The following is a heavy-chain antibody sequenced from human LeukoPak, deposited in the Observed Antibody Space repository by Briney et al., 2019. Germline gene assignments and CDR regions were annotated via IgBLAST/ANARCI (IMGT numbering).Heavy chain of an antibody. D-gene: IGHD6-19*01. CDR3: ARAVTGTSPLGY. J-gene: IGHJ4*02. CDR2: IYYSGST. CDR1: GGSFSGYY. V-gene: IGHV4-59*01. Sequence: SETLSLTCAVYGGSFSGYYWSWIRQPPGKGLEWIGYIYYSGSTNYNPSLKSRVTISVDTSKNQLSLKLGSVTAADTAVYFCARAVTGTSPLGYWGQGALVTVSS.